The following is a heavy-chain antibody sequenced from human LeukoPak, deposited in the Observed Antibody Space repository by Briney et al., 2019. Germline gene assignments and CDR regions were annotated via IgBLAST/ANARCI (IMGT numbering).Heavy chain of an antibody. CDR1: GLTFSNFG. D-gene: IGHD6-19*01. CDR2: ASYDGTDK. Sequence: GTSLRLSCAASGLTFSNFGMHWVRQAPGRGLEWVAVASYDGTDKYYGDSVKGRFTISRDNSKNTLYLQMNSLTTEDTAVYYCAKLSVSVIAVATKGAAFDVWGQGTMVIVSS. V-gene: IGHV3-30*18. J-gene: IGHJ3*01. CDR3: AKLSVSVIAVATKGAAFDV.